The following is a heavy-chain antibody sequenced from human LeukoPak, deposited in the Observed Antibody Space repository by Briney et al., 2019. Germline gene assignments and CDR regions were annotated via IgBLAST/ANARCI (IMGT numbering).Heavy chain of an antibody. CDR3: ATTVAGTRWALGY. D-gene: IGHD6-19*01. J-gene: IGHJ4*02. Sequence: PGGSLRLSCAASGFTFSSYDMHWVRQATGKGLEWVSAIGTAGDTYYPGSVKGRFTISTENAKNSLYLQMNSLRAGDTAVYYCATTVAGTRWALGYWGQGTLVTVSS. CDR2: IGTAGDT. CDR1: GFTFSSYD. V-gene: IGHV3-13*01.